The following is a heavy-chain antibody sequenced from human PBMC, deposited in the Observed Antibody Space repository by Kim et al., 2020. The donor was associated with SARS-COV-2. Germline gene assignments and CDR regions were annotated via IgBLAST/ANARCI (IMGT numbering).Heavy chain of an antibody. J-gene: IGHJ4*02. V-gene: IGHV3-7*03. CDR3: VRDKSSAQTGGY. CDR1: GFTFSNYW. Sequence: GGSLRLSCAASGFTFSNYWMSWVRQAPGKGLEWVANIKQDGSEKYYVDSVKGRFTISRDNAKNSLYLQMNSLRAEDTAVYYCVRDKSSAQTGGYWGQGTLVTVSS. CDR2: IKQDGSEK. D-gene: IGHD6-6*01.